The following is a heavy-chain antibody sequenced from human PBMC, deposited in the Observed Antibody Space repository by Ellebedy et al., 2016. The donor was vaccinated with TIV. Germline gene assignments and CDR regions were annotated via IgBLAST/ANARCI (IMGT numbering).Heavy chain of an antibody. CDR2: ISPDGTLK. Sequence: GESLKISXAASGFTFSTFPVHWVRQAPGKGLEWVAVISPDGTLKYSTDSVRGRFTISRDNSKNTLYLQMTSLRVEDTAVYYCAREGTYSSGRAGYFDYWGQGILVTVSS. CDR1: GFTFSTFP. D-gene: IGHD6-19*01. CDR3: AREGTYSSGRAGYFDY. J-gene: IGHJ4*02. V-gene: IGHV3-30-3*01.